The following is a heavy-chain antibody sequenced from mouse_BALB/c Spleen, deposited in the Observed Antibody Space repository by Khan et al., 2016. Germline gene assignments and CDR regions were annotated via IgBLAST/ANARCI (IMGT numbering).Heavy chain of an antibody. CDR3: ARQEDYAMDY. CDR1: GFAFSRYW. Sequence: EVKLLESGGGLVQPGGSLKLSCAASGFAFSRYWMSWVRQAPGKGLEWIGEINPDSSTINYTPSLKDKFIISRDNAKNTLYLQLRKVRSVDTALDDCARQEDYAMDYWGQGTSVTVSA. CDR2: INPDSSTI. V-gene: IGHV4-1*02. J-gene: IGHJ4*01.